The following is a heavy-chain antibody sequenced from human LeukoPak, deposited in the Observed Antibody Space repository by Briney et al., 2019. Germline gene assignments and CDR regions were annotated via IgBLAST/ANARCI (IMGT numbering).Heavy chain of an antibody. CDR3: ARDEPRYNWNDF. V-gene: IGHV3-74*01. CDR1: GFTFSSYW. Sequence: GGSLRLSCVASGFTFSSYWMHWVRQDPRKGLVWVSRINGDGRNINYADSVRGRFTISRDNAKNTLYLQMNTLRAEDTAVYYCARDEPRYNWNDFWGQGTLVTVSS. J-gene: IGHJ5*01. CDR2: INGDGRNI.